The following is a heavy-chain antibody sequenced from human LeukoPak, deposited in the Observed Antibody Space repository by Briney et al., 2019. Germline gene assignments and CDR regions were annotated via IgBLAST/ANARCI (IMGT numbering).Heavy chain of an antibody. J-gene: IGHJ3*02. D-gene: IGHD4-23*01. CDR3: ARDYLGGNPDAFDI. CDR2: IYYSGST. Sequence: SETLSLTCTVSGGSISSHYWSWIRQPPGKGLEWIGYIYYSGSTNYNPSLKSRVTISVDTSKNQFSLKLSSVTAADTAVYYCARDYLGGNPDAFDIWGQGTMVTVSS. V-gene: IGHV4-59*11. CDR1: GGSISSHY.